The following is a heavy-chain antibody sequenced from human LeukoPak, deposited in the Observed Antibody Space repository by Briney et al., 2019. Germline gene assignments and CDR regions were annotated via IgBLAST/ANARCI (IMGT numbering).Heavy chain of an antibody. V-gene: IGHV4-30-4*01. CDR3: ARAIRAGYGSSWYFDL. Sequence: SETLPLTCTVSGGSISSGDYYWSWIRQPPGKGLEWIGYIYYSGSTYDNPSLKSRVTISEDTSQNQFSLKLSSVTAADTAVYYCARAIRAGYGSSWYFDLWGRGTLVTVSS. D-gene: IGHD6-13*01. J-gene: IGHJ2*01. CDR2: IYYSGST. CDR1: GGSISSGDYY.